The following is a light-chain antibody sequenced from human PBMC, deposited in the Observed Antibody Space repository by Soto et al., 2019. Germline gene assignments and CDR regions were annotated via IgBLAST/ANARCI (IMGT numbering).Light chain of an antibody. J-gene: IGKJ4*01. CDR2: GAS. V-gene: IGKV1-9*01. CDR1: QGISTY. Sequence: IQLTQSPSSLSASVGDRVTITCRASQGISTYLAWYQQKPGTVPKLLIHGASTLQSGVPSRFSGSGSGTDFTLTISSLQPEDFAIYYCQQLDSYPLTFGGGTKVEIK. CDR3: QQLDSYPLT.